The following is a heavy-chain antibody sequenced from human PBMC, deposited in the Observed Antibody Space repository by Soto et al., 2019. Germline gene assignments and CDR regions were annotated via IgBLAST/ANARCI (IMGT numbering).Heavy chain of an antibody. D-gene: IGHD3-10*01. CDR2: IYYSGST. CDR1: GGSVSSGSYY. Sequence: SETLSLTCTVSGGSVSSGSYYWSWIRQPPGKGLEWIGYIYYSGSTNHNPSLKSRVTISVDTSKNQFSLKLSSVTAADTAVYYCARDYPGRDYYYGMDVWGQGTTVT. CDR3: ARDYPGRDYYYGMDV. V-gene: IGHV4-61*01. J-gene: IGHJ6*02.